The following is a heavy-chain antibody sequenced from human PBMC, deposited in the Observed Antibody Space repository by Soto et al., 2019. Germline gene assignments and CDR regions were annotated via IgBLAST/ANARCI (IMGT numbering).Heavy chain of an antibody. Sequence: GGSLRLSCAASGFTFSSYAMSWVRQAPGKGLEWVSAISGSGGSKYYADTVKGRFTISRDNSKKTLYLQMNSLRAEDTAVYYCAKDSYYYDSSGPVDYWGQGTLVTVSS. CDR3: AKDSYYYDSSGPVDY. D-gene: IGHD3-22*01. V-gene: IGHV3-23*01. J-gene: IGHJ4*02. CDR1: GFTFSSYA. CDR2: ISGSGGSK.